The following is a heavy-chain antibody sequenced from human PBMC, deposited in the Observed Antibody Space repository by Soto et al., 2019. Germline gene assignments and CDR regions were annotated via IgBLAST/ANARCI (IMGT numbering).Heavy chain of an antibody. D-gene: IGHD2-8*01. CDR3: VSWVSAHFDY. Sequence: PWGSLRLSCAASGFTFYSPYSHAMSCFRQSPVKGPEWVSTISSNGANTHYAESVKGRFTISKDPSRNTVHLHMNSLRAEDTATYFCVSWVSAHFDYWGHGTPVTVSS. CDR2: ISSNGANT. V-gene: IGHV3-23*01. CDR1: GFTFYSPYSHA. J-gene: IGHJ4*01.